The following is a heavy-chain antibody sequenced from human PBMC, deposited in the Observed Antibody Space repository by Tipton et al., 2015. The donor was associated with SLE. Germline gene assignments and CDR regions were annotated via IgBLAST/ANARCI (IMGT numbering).Heavy chain of an antibody. D-gene: IGHD6-25*01. CDR3: VRDRGAFDI. CDR1: GFTFSNYW. CDR2: IKYDGSIT. J-gene: IGHJ3*02. V-gene: IGHV3-74*01. Sequence: QLVQSGGGVVQPGRSLRLSCAASGFTFSNYWMHWVRQAPGKGLVWVSRIKYDGSITTFADSVKGRFTISRDNAKNTVYLQMNSLRADDTAVYYCVRDRGAFDIWGQGTMVTVSS.